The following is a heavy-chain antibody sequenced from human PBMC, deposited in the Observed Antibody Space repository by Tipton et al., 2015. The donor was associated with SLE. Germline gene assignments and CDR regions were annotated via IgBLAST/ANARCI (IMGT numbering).Heavy chain of an antibody. CDR1: GFTFSDYE. V-gene: IGHV3-NL1*01. J-gene: IGHJ2*01. CDR2: IYAGGKI. CDR3: AIAPEPEYCGGDCFPDWYFDL. Sequence: SLRLSCGASGFTFSDYEINWVRQAPGKGLEWVSGIYAGGKINVADSVRGRFTISRDNSKNTLYLQMNSLRAEDTAVYYCAIAPEPEYCGGDCFPDWYFDLWGRGTLVTVSS. D-gene: IGHD2-21*01.